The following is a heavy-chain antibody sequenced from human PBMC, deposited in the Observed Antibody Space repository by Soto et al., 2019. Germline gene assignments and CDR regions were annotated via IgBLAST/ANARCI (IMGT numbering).Heavy chain of an antibody. Sequence: GESLKISCNGSGYSFTSYWIGWVRQMPGKGLEWMGIIYPGDSDTRYSPSFQGQVTISADKSISTAYLQWSSLKASDTAMYYCARPPRAYYDSSPDAFDIWGQGTMVTVSS. J-gene: IGHJ3*02. V-gene: IGHV5-51*01. CDR1: GYSFTSYW. CDR3: ARPPRAYYDSSPDAFDI. D-gene: IGHD3-22*01. CDR2: IYPGDSDT.